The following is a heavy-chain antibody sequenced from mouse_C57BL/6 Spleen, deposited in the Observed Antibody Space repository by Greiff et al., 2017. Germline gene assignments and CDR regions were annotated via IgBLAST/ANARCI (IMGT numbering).Heavy chain of an antibody. Sequence: QVQLKQSGAELVRPGTSVKVSCKASGYAFTNYLIEWVKQRPGQGLEWIGVINPGSGGTNYNEKFKGKATLTADKSSSTAYMQLSRLTSEDSAVYFCARTGGYDYFDYWGQGTTLTVSS. V-gene: IGHV1-54*01. CDR2: INPGSGGT. D-gene: IGHD2-2*01. CDR3: ARTGGYDYFDY. J-gene: IGHJ2*01. CDR1: GYAFTNYL.